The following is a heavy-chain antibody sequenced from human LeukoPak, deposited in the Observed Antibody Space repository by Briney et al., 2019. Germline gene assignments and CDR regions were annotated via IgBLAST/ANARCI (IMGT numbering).Heavy chain of an antibody. D-gene: IGHD3-22*01. Sequence: ASVKVSCKASGYTFTSYGISWVRQAPGQGLEWMGWISAYNGNTNYAQKLQGRVTMTTDTSTSTAYMEPRSLRSDDTAVYYCARTKYYYDSSGYYKTGFDYWGQGTLVTVSS. V-gene: IGHV1-18*01. CDR2: ISAYNGNT. CDR3: ARTKYYYDSSGYYKTGFDY. CDR1: GYTFTSYG. J-gene: IGHJ4*02.